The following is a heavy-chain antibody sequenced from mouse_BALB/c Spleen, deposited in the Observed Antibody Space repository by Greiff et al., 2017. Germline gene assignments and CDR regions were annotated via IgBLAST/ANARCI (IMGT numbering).Heavy chain of an antibody. Sequence: DVKLVESGGDLVKPGGSLKLSCAASGFTFSSYGMSWVRQTPDKRLEWVATISSGGSYTYYPDSVKGRFTISRDNAKNTLYLQMSSLKSEDTAMYYCASPYYYGSSYYYAMDYWGQGTSVTVSS. D-gene: IGHD1-1*01. V-gene: IGHV5-6*02. CDR3: ASPYYYGSSYYYAMDY. CDR2: ISSGGSYT. CDR1: GFTFSSYG. J-gene: IGHJ4*01.